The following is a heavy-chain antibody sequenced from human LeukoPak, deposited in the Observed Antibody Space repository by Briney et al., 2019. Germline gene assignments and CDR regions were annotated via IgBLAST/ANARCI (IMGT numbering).Heavy chain of an antibody. V-gene: IGHV3-23*01. CDR3: VTSSSYY. CDR2: ISGSGAGT. CDR1: GFTFSSDA. J-gene: IGHJ4*02. Sequence: GGSLRLSCSASGFTFSSDAMSWVRQAPGKGLEWVSAISGSGAGTHYADSVKGRFTISRDTSKNTLYLQMNSLRADDAAVYYCVTSSSYYWGQGTLVTVSS. D-gene: IGHD6-6*01.